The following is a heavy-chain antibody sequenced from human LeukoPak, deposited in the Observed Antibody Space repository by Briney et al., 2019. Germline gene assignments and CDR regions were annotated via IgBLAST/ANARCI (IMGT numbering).Heavy chain of an antibody. Sequence: PSETLSLTCTVSGGSISSSSYYWGWVRQPPGKGLEWIGSIYYSGSTNYNPSLKSRVTISVDTSKNQFSLKLSSVTAADTAVYYCARISSHPYSSSSILNWFDPWGQGTLVTVSS. CDR3: ARISSHPYSSSSILNWFDP. J-gene: IGHJ5*02. CDR2: IYYSGST. D-gene: IGHD6-6*01. V-gene: IGHV4-39*07. CDR1: GGSISSSSYY.